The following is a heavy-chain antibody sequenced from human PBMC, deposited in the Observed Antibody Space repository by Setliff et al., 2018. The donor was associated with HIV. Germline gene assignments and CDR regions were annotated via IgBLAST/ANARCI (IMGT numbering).Heavy chain of an antibody. Sequence: AASVKVSCKASGGTFSSYAISWVRQAPGQGLEWMGRIIPIFGTANYAQKFQGRVTLTRDTSASTAYMELSSLRSEDTAVYYCARKGSGSSFDFEYWGQGTLVTVSS. J-gene: IGHJ4*02. CDR2: IIPIFGTA. CDR1: GGTFSSYA. CDR3: ARKGSGSSFDFEY. D-gene: IGHD3-10*01. V-gene: IGHV1-69*05.